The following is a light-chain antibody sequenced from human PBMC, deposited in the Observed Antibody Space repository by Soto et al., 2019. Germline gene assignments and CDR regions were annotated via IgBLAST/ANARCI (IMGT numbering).Light chain of an antibody. CDR3: AAWDDSLSGVV. V-gene: IGLV1-47*01. Sequence: QAVVTQPPSASGTPGQRVTISCSGSISNLGSNFVFWYQQLPGAAPKLLISRNDQRPSGVPDRFSGSKSGTSASLAISGLRSEDEADYHCAAWDDSLSGVVFGGGTKLTVL. CDR2: RND. CDR1: ISNLGSNF. J-gene: IGLJ3*02.